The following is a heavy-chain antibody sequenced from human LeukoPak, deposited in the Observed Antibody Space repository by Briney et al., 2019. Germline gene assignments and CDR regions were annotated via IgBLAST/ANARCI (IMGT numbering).Heavy chain of an antibody. CDR1: GFTFSSYW. Sequence: GGSLRLSCAASGFTFSSYWMSWVRQAPGKGLEWVADINLDGSEKYYVDSVKGRFTISRDNAKNSLNLHMNSLRAEDTAVYYCAREGTRGLFDSWGQGALVTVSS. J-gene: IGHJ4*02. V-gene: IGHV3-7*01. CDR2: INLDGSEK. D-gene: IGHD1/OR15-1a*01. CDR3: AREGTRGLFDS.